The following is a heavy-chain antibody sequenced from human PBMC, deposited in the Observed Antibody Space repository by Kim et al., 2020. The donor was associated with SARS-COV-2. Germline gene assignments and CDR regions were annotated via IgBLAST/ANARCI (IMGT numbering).Heavy chain of an antibody. CDR2: IYYSGST. D-gene: IGHD3-3*01. J-gene: IGHJ4*02. CDR3: ARAFTIFGGLYFDY. V-gene: IGHV4-59*01. Sequence: SETLSLTCTVSGGSISSYYWSWIRQPPGKGLEWIGYIYYSGSTNYNPSLKSRVTISVDTSKNQFSLKLSSVTAADTAVYYCARAFTIFGGLYFDYWGQGT. CDR1: GGSISSYY.